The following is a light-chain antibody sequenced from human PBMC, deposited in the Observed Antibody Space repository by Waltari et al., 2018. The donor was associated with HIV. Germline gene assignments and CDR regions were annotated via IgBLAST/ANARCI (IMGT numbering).Light chain of an antibody. V-gene: IGLV1-40*01. CDR3: QSYDSSLSGPQ. Sequence: QSVLTQPHSVSGAPGQRVTISCTGSSSNIGAGYDVHWYQQLPGTAPKLLIYGNSNRPSGVPDRFSGSKSGTSASLAITGLQAEDEADYYCQSYDSSLSGPQFGGGTKLTVL. CDR1: SSNIGAGYD. J-gene: IGLJ2*01. CDR2: GNS.